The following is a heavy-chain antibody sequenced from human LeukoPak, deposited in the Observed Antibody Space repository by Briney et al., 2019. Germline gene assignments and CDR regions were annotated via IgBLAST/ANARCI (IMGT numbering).Heavy chain of an antibody. CDR3: ATQLGVYYYDSSAPFDY. V-gene: IGHV1-69*13. CDR1: GGTFSSYA. J-gene: IGHJ4*02. D-gene: IGHD3-22*01. Sequence: ASVKVSCKASGGTFSSYAISWVRQAPGQGLEWMGGIIPIFGTANYAQKFQGGVTITADESTSTAYMELSSLRSEDTAVYYCATQLGVYYYDSSAPFDYWGQGTLVTVSS. CDR2: IIPIFGTA.